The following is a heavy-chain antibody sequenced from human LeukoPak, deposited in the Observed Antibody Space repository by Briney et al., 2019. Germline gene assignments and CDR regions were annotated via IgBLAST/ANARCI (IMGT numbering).Heavy chain of an antibody. Sequence: PVGSLRLSCAASGFTFSNAWMSWVRQAPNKGLEWVGRSKTKTDGGTTDYAAPVKGRFTISRDDSKDTLYLQMNSLKSEDTAVYYCTTDYGSGSYHYFNYWGQGTLVTVSS. CDR2: SKTKTDGGTT. CDR3: TTDYGSGSYHYFNY. CDR1: GFTFSNAW. J-gene: IGHJ4*02. V-gene: IGHV3-15*01. D-gene: IGHD3-10*01.